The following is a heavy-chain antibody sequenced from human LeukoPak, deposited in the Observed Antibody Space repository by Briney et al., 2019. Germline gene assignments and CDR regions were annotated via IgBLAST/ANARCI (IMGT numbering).Heavy chain of an antibody. CDR3: ASDDNGGYSLHFQH. CDR1: GFTFSSHA. D-gene: IGHD4-23*01. J-gene: IGHJ1*01. V-gene: IGHV3-23*01. Sequence: GGSLRLSCAASGFTFSSHAMSWVRQAPGKGMEWVSAITAGGGSTYYADSVKGRFTISRDNSKSTLYLEMSSLRAEDTAVYYCASDDNGGYSLHFQHWGQGTLVT. CDR2: ITAGGGST.